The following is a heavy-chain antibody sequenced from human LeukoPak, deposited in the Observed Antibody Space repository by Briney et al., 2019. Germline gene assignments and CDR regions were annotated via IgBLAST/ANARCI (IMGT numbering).Heavy chain of an antibody. J-gene: IGHJ6*03. CDR1: GYTFTSYD. CDR2: MNPNSGNT. V-gene: IGHV1-8*03. CDR3: ARYRPYLRSGQYYYYYYMDV. Sequence: GASVKVSCKASGYTFTSYDINWVRQATGQGLEWMGGMNPNSGNTGYAQKFQGRVTITRNTSISTAYMELSRLRSEDTAVYYCARYRPYLRSGQYYYYYYMDVWGKGTTVTVSS. D-gene: IGHD2-15*01.